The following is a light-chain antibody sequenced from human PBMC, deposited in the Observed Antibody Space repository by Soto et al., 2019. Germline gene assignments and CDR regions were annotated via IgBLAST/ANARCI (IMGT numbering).Light chain of an antibody. V-gene: IGKV1-6*02. Sequence: AIQMTQSPSSLSASVGDRVTITCRASQGIRNDLGWYQQKPGKAPNLLIYGASRLGSGVPLRFSGSGSGTDFTLNISSLQPEDFATYYCLQHFDYPRTFGQGTKVEIK. CDR2: GAS. CDR1: QGIRND. J-gene: IGKJ1*01. CDR3: LQHFDYPRT.